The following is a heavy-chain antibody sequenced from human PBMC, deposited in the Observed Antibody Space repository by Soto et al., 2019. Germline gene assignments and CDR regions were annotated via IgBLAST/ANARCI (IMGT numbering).Heavy chain of an antibody. CDR2: VYYSGNT. Sequence: QVQLQESGPGLVKPSGTLSLTCTVSGGSISGDYWSWIRQPPGKGLEWIGYVYYSGNTNYNPSLKSRVTISVDTSKNQFSLKLSSVTAADTAVYYCARGANSGYDWGQGTLVTVSS. J-gene: IGHJ4*02. V-gene: IGHV4-59*01. D-gene: IGHD5-12*01. CDR1: GGSISGDY. CDR3: ARGANSGYD.